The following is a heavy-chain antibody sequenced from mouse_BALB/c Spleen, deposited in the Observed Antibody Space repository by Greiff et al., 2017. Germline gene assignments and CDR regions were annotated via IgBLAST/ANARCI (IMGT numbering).Heavy chain of an antibody. CDR3: ARDRRIYYGYDAYAMDY. CDR1: GFSLTGYG. V-gene: IGHV2-6-7*01. CDR2: IWGDGST. Sequence: QVQLKESGPGLVAPSQSLSITCTVSGFSLTGYGVNWVRQPPGKGLEWLGMIWGDGSTDYNSALKSRLSISKDNSKSQVFLKMNSLQTDDTARYYCARDRRIYYGYDAYAMDYWGQGTSVTVSS. J-gene: IGHJ4*01. D-gene: IGHD2-2*01.